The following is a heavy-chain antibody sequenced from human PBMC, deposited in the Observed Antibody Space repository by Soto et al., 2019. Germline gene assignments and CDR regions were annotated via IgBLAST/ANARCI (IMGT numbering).Heavy chain of an antibody. CDR1: GFTFDDYA. J-gene: IGHJ4*02. V-gene: IGHV3-9*01. Sequence: PGGSLRLSCAASGFTFDDYAMHWVRQAPGKGLEWVSGISWNSGSIGYADSVKGRFTISRDNAKNSLYLQMNSLRAEDTALYYCAKDREFYGDYVFDYWGPGTLLTVYS. D-gene: IGHD4-17*01. CDR2: ISWNSGSI. CDR3: AKDREFYGDYVFDY.